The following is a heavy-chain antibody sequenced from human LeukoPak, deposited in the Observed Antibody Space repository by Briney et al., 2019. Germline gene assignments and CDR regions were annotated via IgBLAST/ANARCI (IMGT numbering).Heavy chain of an antibody. CDR2: MNPNSGNT. Sequence: GASVKVSCKASGYTFTSYDINWVRQATGQGLEWMGWMNPNSGNTGYAQKFQGRVTVTRNTSISTAYMELSSLRSEDTAVYYCARGRVSHDAFDIWGQGTMVTVSS. J-gene: IGHJ3*02. V-gene: IGHV1-8*01. D-gene: IGHD6-6*01. CDR3: ARGRVSHDAFDI. CDR1: GYTFTSYD.